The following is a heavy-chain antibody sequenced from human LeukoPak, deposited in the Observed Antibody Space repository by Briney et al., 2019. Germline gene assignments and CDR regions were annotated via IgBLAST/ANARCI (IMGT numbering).Heavy chain of an antibody. V-gene: IGHV1-2*02. CDR2: INPNSGGT. CDR3: ARGANNWFDP. Sequence: ASVKVSCKASGYTFTNYAMHWVRQAPGQRLEWMGWINPNSGGTNYAQKFQGRVTMTRDTSISTAYMELSRLRSDDTAVYYCARGANNWFDPWGQGTLVTVSS. J-gene: IGHJ5*02. CDR1: GYTFTNYA.